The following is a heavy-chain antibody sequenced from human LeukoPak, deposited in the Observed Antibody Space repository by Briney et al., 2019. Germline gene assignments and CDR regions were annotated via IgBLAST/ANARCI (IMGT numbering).Heavy chain of an antibody. CDR3: ASAGSGLY. CDR1: GFTFNNYW. D-gene: IGHD6-19*01. CDR2: ISSSSSTI. V-gene: IGHV3-48*02. Sequence: PGGSLRLSCAASGFTFNNYWMHWVRQAPGKGLEWVSYISSSSSTIYYADSVKGRFTISRDNAKNSLYLQMNSLRDEDTAVYYCASAGSGLYWGQGTLVTVSS. J-gene: IGHJ4*02.